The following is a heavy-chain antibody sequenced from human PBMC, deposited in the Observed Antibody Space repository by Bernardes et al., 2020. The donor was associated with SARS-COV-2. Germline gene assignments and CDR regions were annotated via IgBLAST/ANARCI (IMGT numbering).Heavy chain of an antibody. Sequence: GSLRLSCAASGITVSSNSMSWVRQAPGKGLEWVSVIETGGSTDYADSVKGRFTISRDNSKNTLYLQMNSLRAEDTAVYYCASTKYSSTWYAFDYWGQGTLVTVSS. CDR2: IETGGST. J-gene: IGHJ4*02. V-gene: IGHV3-66*02. D-gene: IGHD6-13*01. CDR3: ASTKYSSTWYAFDY. CDR1: GITVSSNS.